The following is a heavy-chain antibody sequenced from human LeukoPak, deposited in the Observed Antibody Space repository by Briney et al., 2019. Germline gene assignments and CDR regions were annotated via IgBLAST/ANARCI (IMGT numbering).Heavy chain of an antibody. Sequence: ASVKVSCKASGGTFSSYAISWVRQAPGQGLEWMGGIIPISGTANYAQKFQGRVTITADESTSTAYMELSSLRSEDTAVYYCASTYSSGWYVFDYWGQGTLVTVSS. CDR3: ASTYSSGWYVFDY. CDR2: IIPISGTA. V-gene: IGHV1-69*01. J-gene: IGHJ4*02. D-gene: IGHD6-19*01. CDR1: GGTFSSYA.